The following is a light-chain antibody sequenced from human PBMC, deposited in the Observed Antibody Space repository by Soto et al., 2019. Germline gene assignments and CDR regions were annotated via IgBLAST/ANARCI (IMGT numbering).Light chain of an antibody. J-gene: IGKJ5*01. Sequence: DIQMTQSPSSLAASVGDRVTITCRASQSISSYLNWYQQKPGKAPPLLIYAASSLQSGVTSRFSGSGSGTDFTLTISSLQPEDFATYYCQQSYSTPATFGQGTRLEIK. V-gene: IGKV1-39*01. CDR3: QQSYSTPAT. CDR1: QSISSY. CDR2: AAS.